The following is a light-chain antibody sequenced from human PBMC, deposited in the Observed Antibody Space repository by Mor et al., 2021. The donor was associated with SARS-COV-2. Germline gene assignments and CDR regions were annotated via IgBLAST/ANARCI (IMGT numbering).Light chain of an antibody. CDR3: QSYDSSSWV. J-gene: IGLJ3*02. V-gene: IGLV6-57*02. Sequence: GSIASNYVQWYQQRPGSAPTTVIYEDNQRPSGVPDRFSGSIDSSSNSASLTISGLKTEDEADYYCQSYDSSSWVFGGGTKLT. CDR1: GSIASNY. CDR2: EDN.